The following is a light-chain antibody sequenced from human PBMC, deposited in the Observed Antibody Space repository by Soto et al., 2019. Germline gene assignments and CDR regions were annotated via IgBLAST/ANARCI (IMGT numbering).Light chain of an antibody. CDR3: HQRYRTPWT. Sequence: IKMTQSPSSLSASVGDSVTITCRASQSISSYLNWYQQKPGKAPKLLIYAASSLQSGGPSRFSGSGSGTDFTLTISSLLPEDFAAYYFHQRYRTPWTFSQGTKVDIK. V-gene: IGKV1-39*01. CDR2: AAS. CDR1: QSISSY. J-gene: IGKJ1*01.